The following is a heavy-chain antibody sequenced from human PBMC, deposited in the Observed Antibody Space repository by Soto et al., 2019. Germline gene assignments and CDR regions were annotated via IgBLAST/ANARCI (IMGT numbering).Heavy chain of an antibody. CDR2: LWSYWSTGTNE. CDR1: GFTFSSYG. V-gene: IGHV3-33*01. Sequence: LRLSCAASGFTFSSYGMHWVRQAPGKGLEWVAVLWSYWSTGTNEYYADSVKGRFTISRDNSKNMLYLQMNSLRGEDTAVYYCARVGGSNYFDHWGQGTLVTVSS. J-gene: IGHJ4*02. CDR3: ARVGGSNYFDH. D-gene: IGHD3-16*01.